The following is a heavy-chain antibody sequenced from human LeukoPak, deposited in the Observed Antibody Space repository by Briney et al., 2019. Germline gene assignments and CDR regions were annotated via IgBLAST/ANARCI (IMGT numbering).Heavy chain of an antibody. CDR2: ISGSGGST. CDR1: GFTFSSYS. CDR3: AKPSNDYGDSQATLGVWFDP. V-gene: IGHV3-23*01. D-gene: IGHD4-17*01. Sequence: GGSLRLSCAASGFTFSSYSINWVRQAPGRGLEWVSAISGSGGSTYYADSVKGRFTISRDNSKNTLYLQMNSLRAEDTAVYYCAKPSNDYGDSQATLGVWFDPWGQGTLVTVSS. J-gene: IGHJ5*02.